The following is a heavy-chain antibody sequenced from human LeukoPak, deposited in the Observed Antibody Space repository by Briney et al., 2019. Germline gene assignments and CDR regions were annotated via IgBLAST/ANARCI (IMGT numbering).Heavy chain of an antibody. J-gene: IGHJ4*02. CDR1: GFTFSDYY. V-gene: IGHV3-11*01. CDR2: ISGSGNAK. D-gene: IGHD5-24*01. Sequence: GGSLRLSFAASGFTFSDYYMSWIRQAPGKGLEWVTYISGSGNAKNYADSVKGRFTISRDNAKNSVFLQMNSLRADDSAIYYCAKDHSADGWPTFEYWGRGTLVTVSS. CDR3: AKDHSADGWPTFEY.